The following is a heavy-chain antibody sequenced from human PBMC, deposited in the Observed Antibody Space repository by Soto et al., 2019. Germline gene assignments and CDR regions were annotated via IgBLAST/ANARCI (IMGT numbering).Heavy chain of an antibody. J-gene: IGHJ3*02. V-gene: IGHV4-39*01. CDR3: ATSSGYHDAFDI. Sequence: SETLSLTCTVSGGSISSSSYYWGWIRQPPGKGLEWIGSIYYSGSTYYNPSLKSRVTISVDTSKNQFSLKLSSVTAADTAVYYCATSSGYHDAFDIWGQGTMVTVSS. CDR1: GGSISSSSYY. D-gene: IGHD3-22*01. CDR2: IYYSGST.